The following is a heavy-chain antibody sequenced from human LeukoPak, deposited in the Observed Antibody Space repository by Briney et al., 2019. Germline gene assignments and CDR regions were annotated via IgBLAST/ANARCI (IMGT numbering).Heavy chain of an antibody. J-gene: IGHJ3*02. Sequence: SETLSLTCIVSGGSISRYYWSWIRQPPGKGLEWIGEIYHSGSTNYNPSLKSRVTISVDTSKNQFSLKLSSVTAADTAVYYCARMPKGDAFDIWGQGTMVTVSS. D-gene: IGHD2-2*01. CDR3: ARMPKGDAFDI. CDR2: IYHSGST. V-gene: IGHV4-59*08. CDR1: GGSISRYY.